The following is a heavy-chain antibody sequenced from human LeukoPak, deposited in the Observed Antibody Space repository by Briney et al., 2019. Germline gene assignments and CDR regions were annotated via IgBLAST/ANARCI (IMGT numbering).Heavy chain of an antibody. Sequence: SETLSLTCAVYGGSFSGYYWSWIRQPPGKGLEWIGEINHSGSTNYNPSLKSRVTISVDTSKNQFSLKLSSVTAADTAVYYCARTRHYYDSSGYYYFDFWGQGTLVTVSS. CDR3: ARTRHYYDSSGYYYFDF. CDR2: INHSGST. CDR1: GGSFSGYY. D-gene: IGHD3-22*01. J-gene: IGHJ4*02. V-gene: IGHV4-34*01.